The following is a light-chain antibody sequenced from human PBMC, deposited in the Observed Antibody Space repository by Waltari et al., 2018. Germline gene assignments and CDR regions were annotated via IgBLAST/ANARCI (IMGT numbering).Light chain of an antibody. CDR2: DTT. J-gene: IGLJ3*02. Sequence: QAVVTQEPSLTVSPGGTVTLTCGSSTGAVTSGHYPYWFQQKPGQAPRTLIYDTTNKHSWTPARFSGSLSVGKAALTLSGAQPEDEAEYYCLVSYSGVRVFGGGTKLTVL. V-gene: IGLV7-46*01. CDR1: TGAVTSGHY. CDR3: LVSYSGVRV.